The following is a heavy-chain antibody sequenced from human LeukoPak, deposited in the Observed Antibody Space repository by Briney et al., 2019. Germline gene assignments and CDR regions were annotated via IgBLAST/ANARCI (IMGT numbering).Heavy chain of an antibody. V-gene: IGHV4-39*01. Sequence: PSETLSLTCTVSGGSISSSSYYWGWICQPPGKGLEWIVSIYYSGSTYYNPSLKSRVTISVDTSKNQFSLKLSSVTAADTAVYYCARSWYDFYYYYYYMDVWGKGTTVTVSS. CDR3: ARSWYDFYYYYYYMDV. D-gene: IGHD6-13*01. CDR1: GGSISSSSYY. J-gene: IGHJ6*03. CDR2: IYYSGST.